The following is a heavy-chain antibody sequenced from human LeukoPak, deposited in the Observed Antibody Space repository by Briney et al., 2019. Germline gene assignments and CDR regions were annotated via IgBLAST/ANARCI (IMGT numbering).Heavy chain of an antibody. V-gene: IGHV1-69*04. D-gene: IGHD3-22*01. J-gene: IGHJ4*02. Sequence: SVKVSCKASGGTFSSYAISWVRQAPGQGLEWMGRTIPIFGIANYAQKFQGRVTITADKSTSTAYMELSSLRSEDTAVYYCATTYYYDSSGLYYWGQGTLVTVSS. CDR2: TIPIFGIA. CDR3: ATTYYYDSSGLYY. CDR1: GGTFSSYA.